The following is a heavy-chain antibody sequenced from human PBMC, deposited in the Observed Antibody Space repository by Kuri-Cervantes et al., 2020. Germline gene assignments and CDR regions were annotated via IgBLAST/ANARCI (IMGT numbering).Heavy chain of an antibody. V-gene: IGHV3-66*04. CDR1: GFAVSSNY. CDR2: IYSGGST. D-gene: IGHD1-1*01. J-gene: IGHJ4*02. CDR3: ARQWNAFLDY. Sequence: GGSLRLSCAASGFAVSSNYMSWVRQAPGKGLEWVSVIYSGGSTYYADSVKGRFTISRDNSKNTLYLQMNSLRAEDTAVYYCARQWNAFLDYWGQGTLVTVSS.